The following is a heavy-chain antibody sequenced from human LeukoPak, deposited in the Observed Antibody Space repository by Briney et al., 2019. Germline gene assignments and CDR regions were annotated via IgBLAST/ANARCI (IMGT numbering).Heavy chain of an antibody. J-gene: IGHJ5*01. V-gene: IGHV4-39*01. CDR2: IYFSGTP. D-gene: IGHD6-13*01. CDR1: RGSIRTADYY. Sequence: SETLSLTCTVSRGSIRTADYYWAWVRQPPGEGLKWLGSIYFSGTPYFNPSLKSRVAVSIDTSKNQFSLKVTSVNASDTAVYFCARTSSWYAGAWFDSWGQGTLVTVSS. CDR3: ARTSSWYAGAWFDS.